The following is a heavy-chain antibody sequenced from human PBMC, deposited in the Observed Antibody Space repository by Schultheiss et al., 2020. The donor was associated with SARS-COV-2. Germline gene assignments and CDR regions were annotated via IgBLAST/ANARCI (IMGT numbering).Heavy chain of an antibody. J-gene: IGHJ4*02. CDR2: IKQDGSEK. CDR1: GFTFSSYW. CDR3: ATYIAAWARAAGNY. V-gene: IGHV3-7*01. D-gene: IGHD6-13*01. Sequence: GGSLRLSCAASGFTFSSYWMSWVRQAPGKGLEWVANIKQDGSEKYYVDSVKGRFTISRDNAKNSLYLQMNSLRAEDTAVYYCATYIAAWARAAGNYWGQGTLVTVSS.